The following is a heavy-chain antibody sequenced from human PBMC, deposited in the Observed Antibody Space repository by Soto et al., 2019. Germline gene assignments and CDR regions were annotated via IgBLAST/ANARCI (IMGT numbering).Heavy chain of an antibody. CDR1: GGSISSYY. V-gene: IGHV4-59*08. Sequence: PSETLSLTCTVSGGSISSYYWSWIRQPPGKGLEWIGYIYYSGSTNYNPSLKSRVTISVDTSKNQFSLKLSSVTAADTAVYYCARHVDGSGSEYIHYYYYHYGMAVWGQGTTVPV. CDR2: IYYSGST. J-gene: IGHJ6*02. CDR3: ARHVDGSGSEYIHYYYYHYGMAV. D-gene: IGHD3-10*01.